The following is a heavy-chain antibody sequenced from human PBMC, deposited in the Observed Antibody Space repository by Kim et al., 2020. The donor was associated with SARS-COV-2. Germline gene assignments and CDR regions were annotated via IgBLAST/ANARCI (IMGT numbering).Heavy chain of an antibody. D-gene: IGHD3-22*01. CDR2: ISSSGDRT. CDR1: GFTFSASA. CDR3: AKISGYPFS. Sequence: GGSLRLSCAASGFTFSASAMSWVRQAPGMRLEWVSFISSSGDRTYYADSVKGRFTISRDNSKNTLYLQMDSLRAEDTAIYFCAKISGYPFSWGQGTLVT. J-gene: IGHJ5*02. V-gene: IGHV3-23*01.